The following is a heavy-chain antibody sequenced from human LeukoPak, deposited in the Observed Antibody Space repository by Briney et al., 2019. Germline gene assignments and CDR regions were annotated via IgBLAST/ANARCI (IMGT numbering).Heavy chain of an antibody. D-gene: IGHD3-9*01. Sequence: PSETLSLTCAVYGGSFSGYYWSWIRQPPGKGLEWIGEINHSGSTNYNPSLKSRVTISVDTSKNQFSLKLSSVTAADTAVYYCARVADYDILTGYDYWGREPWSPSPQ. CDR1: GGSFSGYY. CDR2: INHSGST. V-gene: IGHV4-34*01. J-gene: IGHJ4*02. CDR3: ARVADYDILTGYDY.